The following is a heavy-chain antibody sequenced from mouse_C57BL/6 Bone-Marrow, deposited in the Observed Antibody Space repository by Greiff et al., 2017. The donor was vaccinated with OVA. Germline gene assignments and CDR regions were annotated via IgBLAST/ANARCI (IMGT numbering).Heavy chain of an antibody. J-gene: IGHJ2*01. CDR3: ARRHYYGSSYPFDY. D-gene: IGHD1-1*01. CDR2: IYPGSGNT. V-gene: IGHV1-76*01. CDR1: GYTFTDYY. Sequence: QVQLQQSGAELVRPGASVKLSCKASGYTFTDYYINWVKQRPGQGLEWIARIYPGSGNTYYNEKFKGKATLTAEKSSSTAYMQLSSLTSEDSAVDFCARRHYYGSSYPFDYWGQGTTLTVSS.